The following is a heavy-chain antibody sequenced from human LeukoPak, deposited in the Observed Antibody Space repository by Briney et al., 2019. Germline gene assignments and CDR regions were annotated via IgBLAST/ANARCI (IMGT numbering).Heavy chain of an antibody. J-gene: IGHJ2*01. CDR3: ARAVGVCSTSCYRAFGWYFDF. CDR1: GGSISSGGYY. Sequence: SETLSLTCTVSGGSISSGGYYCSWIRQHPGEGLGWIGYIYYSGTTYNNPSLKSRVTISVDTSKNQFSVKLSAVTAADTAVYYCARAVGVCSTSCYRAFGWYFDFWGRGTLVTVSS. CDR2: IYYSGTT. D-gene: IGHD2-2*01. V-gene: IGHV4-31*03.